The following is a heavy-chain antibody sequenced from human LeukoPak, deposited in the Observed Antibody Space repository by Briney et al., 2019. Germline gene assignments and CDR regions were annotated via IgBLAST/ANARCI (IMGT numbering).Heavy chain of an antibody. CDR3: ARRPSLAVWSYYGRRYFDY. J-gene: IGHJ4*02. V-gene: IGHV4-34*01. CDR2: INHSGST. Sequence: PSETLSLTCAVYGGSFSGYYWSWIRQPPGKGLEWIGEINHSGSTNYNPSLKSRVTISVDTSKNQFSLKLSSVAAADTAVYYRARRPSLAVWSYYGRRYFDYWGQGTLVTVSS. CDR1: GGSFSGYY. D-gene: IGHD1-26*01.